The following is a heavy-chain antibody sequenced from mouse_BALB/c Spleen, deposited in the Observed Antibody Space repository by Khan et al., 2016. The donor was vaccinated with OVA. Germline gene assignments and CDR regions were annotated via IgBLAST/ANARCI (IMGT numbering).Heavy chain of an antibody. Sequence: VQLKESGPGLVAPSQSLSLTCTVSGFSLTSYGVHWVRQPPGKGLEWLGVIWAGGSTNYKSALMSRLSISKDNSKSQVFLKMNSLQTDDTAMYYCSRLEDIWGQGTTLTVSS. V-gene: IGHV2-9*02. D-gene: IGHD1-3*01. J-gene: IGHJ2*01. CDR3: SRLEDI. CDR2: IWAGGST. CDR1: GFSLTSYG.